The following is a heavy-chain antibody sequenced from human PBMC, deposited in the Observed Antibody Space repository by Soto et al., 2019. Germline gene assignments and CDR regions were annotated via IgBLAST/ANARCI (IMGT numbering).Heavy chain of an antibody. J-gene: IGHJ5*02. CDR2: ISYDGSNK. CDR3: ARDRVPAAIRYNWFDP. Sequence: PGGSLRLSCAASGFTFSSYAMHWVRQAPGKGLEWVAVISYDGSNKYYADSVKGRFTISRDNSKNTLYLQMNSLRAEDTAVYYCARDRVPAAIRYNWFDPWGQGTLVTVSS. CDR1: GFTFSSYA. V-gene: IGHV3-30-3*01. D-gene: IGHD2-2*02.